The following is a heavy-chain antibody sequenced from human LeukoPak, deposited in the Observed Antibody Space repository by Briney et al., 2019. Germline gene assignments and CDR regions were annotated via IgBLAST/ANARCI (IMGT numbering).Heavy chain of an antibody. CDR3: AKDLGWEPTYYFDY. D-gene: IGHD1-26*01. V-gene: IGHV3-23*01. Sequence: PGGSLRLSCAASGFTFSSYAMSWVRQAPGKGLEWVSAISGSGGNTYYADSVKGRFTISRGNSKNTLYLQMNSLRAEDTAVYYCAKDLGWEPTYYFDYWGQGTLVTVSS. CDR2: ISGSGGNT. J-gene: IGHJ4*02. CDR1: GFTFSSYA.